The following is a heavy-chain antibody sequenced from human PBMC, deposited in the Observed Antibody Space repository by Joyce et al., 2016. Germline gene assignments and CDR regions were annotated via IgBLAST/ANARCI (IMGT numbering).Heavy chain of an antibody. V-gene: IGHV4-39*01. CDR3: ARLYSGNSVDY. CDR1: GGSMSSISFY. CDR2: ISYSGKT. J-gene: IGHJ4*02. Sequence: QLHLQESGPGLVKPSEPLSLTCTVSGGSMSSISFYGGWIRQPLGKGLEWIGSISYSGKTYYNPSLKSRVTTSIYTSKNQFSLDLTSVTAADTAVYYCARLYSGNSVDYWGQGTLVTVSS. D-gene: IGHD4-23*01.